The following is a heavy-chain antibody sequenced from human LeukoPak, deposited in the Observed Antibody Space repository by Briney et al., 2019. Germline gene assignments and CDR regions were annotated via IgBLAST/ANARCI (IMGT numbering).Heavy chain of an antibody. CDR1: GFTFSSYT. J-gene: IGHJ4*02. CDR3: ARGHTAVTRHFDF. Sequence: GGSLRLSCAASGFTFSSYTMNWVRQAPGKGLEWVSYISSSSHYIYYADSVKGRFTISRDNAKNLLYLDMNSLRAEDTAVYYCARGHTAVTRHFDFWGQGTLVTVSS. D-gene: IGHD4-17*01. CDR2: ISSSSHYI. V-gene: IGHV3-21*01.